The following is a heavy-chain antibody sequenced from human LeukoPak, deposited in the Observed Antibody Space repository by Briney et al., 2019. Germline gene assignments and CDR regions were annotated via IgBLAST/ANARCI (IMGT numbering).Heavy chain of an antibody. CDR1: GDSMSSYY. J-gene: IGHJ5*02. CDR2: IHNSWTT. D-gene: IGHD3-16*01. CDR3: ARGDYYDGGGRNWFDP. Sequence: PSETLSLTCTGSGDSMSSYYWNLIRQPAGQGLEWIGRIHNSWTTYYHPCLTSRTTMSVDTSRNQFSLRLTSVTAADTAVYYCARGDYYDGGGRNWFDPWGQGTLDSVSS. V-gene: IGHV4-4*07.